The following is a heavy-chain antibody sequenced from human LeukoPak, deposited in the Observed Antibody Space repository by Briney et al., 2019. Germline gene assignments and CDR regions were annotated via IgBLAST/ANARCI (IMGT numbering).Heavy chain of an antibody. CDR3: ARGLRDY. J-gene: IGHJ4*02. Sequence: SETLSLACAVYGGSFSGYYWSWIRQPPGKGLEWIGEINHSGSTNYNPSLKSRVTISVDTSKNQFSLKLSSVTAADTAVYYCARGLRDYWGQGTLVTVSS. CDR2: INHSGST. V-gene: IGHV4-34*01. CDR1: GGSFSGYY.